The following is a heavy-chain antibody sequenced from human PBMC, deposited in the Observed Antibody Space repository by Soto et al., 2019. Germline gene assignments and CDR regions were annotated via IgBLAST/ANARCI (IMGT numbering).Heavy chain of an antibody. J-gene: IGHJ4*02. D-gene: IGHD3-22*01. V-gene: IGHV2-70*01. CDR1: GFSLSTSGMC. Sequence: XGPTLVNPTQTLTLTCTFSGFSLSTSGMCVSWIRQPPGKALEWLALIDWDDDKYYSTSLKTRLTISKDTSKNQVVLTMTNMDPVDTATYYCIRTYYYDSSGYYLFDYWGQGTLVTVSS. CDR3: IRTYYYDSSGYYLFDY. CDR2: IDWDDDK.